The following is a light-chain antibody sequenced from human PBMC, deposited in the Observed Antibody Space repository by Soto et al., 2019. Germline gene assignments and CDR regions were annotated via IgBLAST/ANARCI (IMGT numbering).Light chain of an antibody. CDR2: AAS. Sequence: DIQLTQSPSFLSASVGDRVTITCRASQGISTYLAWYQQKPGKAPKPLIYAASTLQSGVPSRFSGSGSGTEFTLTISSLQPADCAIYYCEHLNSYPSLTFGGGAKGEIK. CDR3: EHLNSYPSLT. CDR1: QGISTY. J-gene: IGKJ4*01. V-gene: IGKV1-9*01.